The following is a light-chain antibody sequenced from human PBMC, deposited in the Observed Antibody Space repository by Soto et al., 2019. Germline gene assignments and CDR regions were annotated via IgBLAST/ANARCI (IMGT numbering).Light chain of an antibody. CDR2: EVT. V-gene: IGLV2-8*01. CDR1: SRDIGLYDF. CDR3: SAYAGTNDLGV. J-gene: IGLJ3*02. Sequence: QSVLTQPPSASGSPGQSVTISCTGTSRDIGLYDFISWYQQHPGKAPKLFIYEVTKRPSGVPDRFSGSKSGNTASLTVSDLQTEDAGDYYCSAYAGTNDLGVFGGGTKVTVL.